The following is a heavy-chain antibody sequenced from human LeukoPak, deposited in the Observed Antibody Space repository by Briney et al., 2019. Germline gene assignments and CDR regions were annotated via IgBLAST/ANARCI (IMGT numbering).Heavy chain of an antibody. V-gene: IGHV3-23*01. J-gene: IGHJ4*02. Sequence: AGGSLRLSCAASGFTFSSYAMSWVRQAPGKGLEWVSAISGSGGSTYYADSVKGRFTISRDNSKNTLYLQMNSLRAEDTAVYYCAEVGSQQLVRLLDYWGQGTLVTVSS. CDR3: AEVGSQQLVRLLDY. CDR2: ISGSGGST. CDR1: GFTFSSYA. D-gene: IGHD6-13*01.